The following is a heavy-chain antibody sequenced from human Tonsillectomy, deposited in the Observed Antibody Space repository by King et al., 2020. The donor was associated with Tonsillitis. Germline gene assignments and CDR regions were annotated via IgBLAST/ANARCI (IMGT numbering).Heavy chain of an antibody. CDR2: IYYGGST. D-gene: IGHD2-21*01. V-gene: IGHV4-59*01. CDR3: ARDGLAAGCGLSYFDL. CDR1: GCSITSYY. J-gene: IGHJ2*01. Sequence: VQLQESGPGLVKPSETLSLTCTVSGCSITSYYWSWIRQPPGKALEWIGYIYYGGSTNYHPSLKSRVTISVDTSKNQLSLKLSSLTAADTAVYYCARDGLAAGCGLSYFDLWGRGALVTVSS.